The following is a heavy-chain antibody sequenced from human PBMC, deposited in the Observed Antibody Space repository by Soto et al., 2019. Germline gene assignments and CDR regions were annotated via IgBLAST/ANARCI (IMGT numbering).Heavy chain of an antibody. J-gene: IGHJ4*02. Sequence: SETLSLTCTVSGGSISSGDYYWSWIRQPPGKGLEWIGYIYYSGSTYYNPSLKSQVTISVDTSKNQFSLKLSSVTAADTAVYYCAREISYYYDSSGYTGIDYWGQGTLVTVSS. V-gene: IGHV4-30-4*01. D-gene: IGHD3-22*01. CDR3: AREISYYYDSSGYTGIDY. CDR1: GGSISSGDYY. CDR2: IYYSGST.